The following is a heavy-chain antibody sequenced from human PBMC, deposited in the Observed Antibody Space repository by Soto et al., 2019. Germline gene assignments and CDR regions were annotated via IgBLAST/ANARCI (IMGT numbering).Heavy chain of an antibody. V-gene: IGHV3-30-3*01. J-gene: IGHJ6*02. CDR1: GFTFSSYA. CDR2: ISYDGSNK. D-gene: IGHD6-6*01. CDR3: ARDRAQYSSSSFGLGMALYYYYYYGMDV. Sequence: PGGSLRLSCAASGFTFSSYAMHWVRQAPGKGLEWVAVISYDGSNKYYADSVKGRFTISRDNSKNTLYLQMNSLRAEDTAVYYCARDRAQYSSSSFGLGMALYYYYYYGMDVWGQGTTVTVSS.